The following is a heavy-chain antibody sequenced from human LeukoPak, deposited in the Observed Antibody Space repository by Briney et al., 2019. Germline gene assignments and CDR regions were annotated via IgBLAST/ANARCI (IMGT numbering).Heavy chain of an antibody. CDR3: ARIGGPHPSYYMDV. V-gene: IGHV4-28*05. Sequence: PSDTLSLTCAVSGYSISSSNWWGWIRPPPGKGLEWIGYIYYSGSIYYNPSLKSRVTMSVDTSKNQFSLKLSSVTAVDTAVYYCARIGGPHPSYYMDVWGKGTTVTISS. J-gene: IGHJ6*03. CDR2: IYYSGSI. CDR1: GYSISSSNW. D-gene: IGHD3-10*01.